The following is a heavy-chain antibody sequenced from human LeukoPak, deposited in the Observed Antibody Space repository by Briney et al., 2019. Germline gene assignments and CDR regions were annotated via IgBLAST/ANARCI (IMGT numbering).Heavy chain of an antibody. J-gene: IGHJ4*02. CDR1: GFTFSSYG. Sequence: GGSLRLSCAASGFTFSSYGMHWVRQAPGKGLEWVAFIRYDGSNKYYADSVKGRFTISRDNSKNTLYLQMNSLRAEDTAVYYCAKQEREMATIGTFDYWGQGTLVTVSS. CDR3: AKQEREMATIGTFDY. CDR2: IRYDGSNK. D-gene: IGHD5-24*01. V-gene: IGHV3-30*02.